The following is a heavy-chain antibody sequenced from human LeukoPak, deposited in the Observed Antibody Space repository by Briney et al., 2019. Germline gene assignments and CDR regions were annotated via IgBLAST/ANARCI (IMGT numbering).Heavy chain of an antibody. Sequence: SETLSLTCTVSGYSISSGYYWGWIRQPPGKGLEWIGSIYHSGSTYYNPSLKSRVTISVDTSKNQFSLKLSSVTAADTAVYYCATPSGDFWSGYYGSFDYWGQGTLVTVSS. CDR2: IYHSGST. D-gene: IGHD3-3*01. V-gene: IGHV4-38-2*02. J-gene: IGHJ4*02. CDR1: GYSISSGYY. CDR3: ATPSGDFWSGYYGSFDY.